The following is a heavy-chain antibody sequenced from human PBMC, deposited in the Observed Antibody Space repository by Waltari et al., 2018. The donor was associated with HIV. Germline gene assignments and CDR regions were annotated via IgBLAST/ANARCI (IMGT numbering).Heavy chain of an antibody. CDR1: GVSISSRNW. Sequence: QVQLQESGPGLVKPSGTLSLTCAVSGVSISSRNWWSWVRPSPGKALEWMGEMSQSGESNYSPSLESRVTSSIDESGNQWSLKVTSVTAADTAIYYCARGPTPGGSYRYLDHNWFDPWGQGTLVTVSS. CDR3: ARGPTPGGSYRYLDHNWFDP. V-gene: IGHV4-4*02. D-gene: IGHD1-26*01. J-gene: IGHJ5*02. CDR2: MSQSGES.